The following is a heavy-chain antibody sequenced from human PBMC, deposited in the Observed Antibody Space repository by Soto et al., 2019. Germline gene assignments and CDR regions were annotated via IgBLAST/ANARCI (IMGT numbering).Heavy chain of an antibody. CDR2: IWYDGTKK. D-gene: IGHD3-9*01. V-gene: IGHV3-33*01. J-gene: IGHJ4*02. Sequence: QVQLVESGGGVVQPGRSLRLSCAGSGSTFSSYAIHWVRQAPGKGLEWVAMIWYDGTKKYYADSVKGRFTVSRDNSKNTVYLQMNSLRVEDTAVYHCASQFYDVLTAWGPVDYWGQGTLVIVSS. CDR3: ASQFYDVLTAWGPVDY. CDR1: GSTFSSYA.